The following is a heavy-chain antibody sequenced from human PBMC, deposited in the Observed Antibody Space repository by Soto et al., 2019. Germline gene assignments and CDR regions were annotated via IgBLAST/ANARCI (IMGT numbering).Heavy chain of an antibody. CDR2: ISYSGST. CDR1: GGSISRGTYF. V-gene: IGHV4-31*03. Sequence: PQTLSVPCTFSGGSISRGTYFWSWLRQHTGKGLEWIGYISYSGSTYYNPSLKSRVTISIDTSKNQFSLRLSSVTAADTAVYYCARAHYYDSFGHPHDAFNIWGQGTMVTVS. D-gene: IGHD3-22*01. J-gene: IGHJ3*02. CDR3: ARAHYYDSFGHPHDAFNI.